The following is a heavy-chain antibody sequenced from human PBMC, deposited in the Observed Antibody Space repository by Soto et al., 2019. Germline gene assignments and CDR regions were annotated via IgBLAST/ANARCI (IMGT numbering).Heavy chain of an antibody. CDR1: GFTFDDYG. V-gene: IGHV3-48*02. CDR3: ARRLDPPQYRDY. CDR2: ISFSGNTI. D-gene: IGHD5-18*01. Sequence: GGSLRLSCAASGFTFDDYGMNWVRQAQGKRLEWVSFISFSGNTIYYADSVRGRFTISRDNAKSTLFLQMNSLRDDDTVTYYGARRLDPPQYRDYWGRGTLVTVSS. J-gene: IGHJ4*02.